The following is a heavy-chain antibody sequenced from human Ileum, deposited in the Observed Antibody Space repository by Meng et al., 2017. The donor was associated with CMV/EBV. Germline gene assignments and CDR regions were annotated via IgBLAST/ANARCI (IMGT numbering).Heavy chain of an antibody. J-gene: IGHJ4*02. CDR3: ARDQDGEPTVDY. Sequence: GLLGESGVSLVQPGGSLRLSCSVSGFTFRDYYMSWIRQAPGKGLEWVSYISRSSSSTNYAESVKGRFTISRDNAKNSLYLQMNSLTVEDTAVYYCARDQDGEPTVDYWGRGTLVTVSS. V-gene: IGHV3-11*06. CDR2: ISRSSSST. CDR1: GFTFRDYY. D-gene: IGHD4-17*01.